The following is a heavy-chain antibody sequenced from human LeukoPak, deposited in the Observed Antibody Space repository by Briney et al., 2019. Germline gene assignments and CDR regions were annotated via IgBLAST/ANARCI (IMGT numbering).Heavy chain of an antibody. V-gene: IGHV4-59*11. CDR2: ISYIGST. CDR1: ADSFSSHY. Sequence: SETLSLTCAVSADSFSSHYWTWIRQSPGTGLEWIGYISYIGSTNYNPSLKSRVTISIDTSKNQFSLKLRSVTAADTAVYYCARDLVRVTNGFDIWGHGTMVSVSS. D-gene: IGHD2-8*01. J-gene: IGHJ3*02. CDR3: ARDLVRVTNGFDI.